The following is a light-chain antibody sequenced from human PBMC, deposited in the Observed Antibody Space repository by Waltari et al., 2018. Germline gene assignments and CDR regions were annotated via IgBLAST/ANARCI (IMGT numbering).Light chain of an antibody. V-gene: IGLV1-47*01. J-gene: IGLJ2*01. Sequence: QSVLSQPPSASGTPGETITISCSGSNSNIGAHAVYWFQQFPGTAPRLLIFETTERPSGVPGRFSGSKSGTSASLAISGLRSEDEADYFCAAWDASLTVIFGGGTQVTVL. CDR1: NSNIGAHA. CDR3: AAWDASLTVI. CDR2: ETT.